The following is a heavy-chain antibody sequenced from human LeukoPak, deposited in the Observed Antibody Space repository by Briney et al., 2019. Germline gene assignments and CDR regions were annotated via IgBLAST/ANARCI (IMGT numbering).Heavy chain of an antibody. J-gene: IGHJ4*02. CDR1: GGSFSGYY. Sequence: SETLSLTCAVYGGSFSGYYWSWIRQPPGKGLEWIGEINHSGSTNYNPSLESRVTISVDTSKNQFSLKLSSVTAADTAVYYCARRGYYDSSGYYRYWGQGTLVTVSS. CDR3: ARRGYYDSSGYYRY. CDR2: INHSGST. D-gene: IGHD3-22*01. V-gene: IGHV4-34*01.